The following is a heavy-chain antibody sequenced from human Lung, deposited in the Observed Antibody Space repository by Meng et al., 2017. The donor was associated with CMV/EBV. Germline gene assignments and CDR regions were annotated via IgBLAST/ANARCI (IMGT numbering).Heavy chain of an antibody. J-gene: IGHJ6*02. Sequence: SCAASGFTFSSYWMSWVRQAPGKGLEWVANINQDGNEEYYVDSLKGRFTISRDNAKNSLYLQMTSLRAEDTAVYYCARDGTLSPYYYYYGMDVWXQGTTVT. CDR1: GFTFSSYW. CDR2: INQDGNEE. CDR3: ARDGTLSPYYYYYGMDV. V-gene: IGHV3-7*01.